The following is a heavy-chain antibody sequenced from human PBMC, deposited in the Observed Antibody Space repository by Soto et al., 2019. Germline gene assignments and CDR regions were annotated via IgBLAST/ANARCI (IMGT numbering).Heavy chain of an antibody. CDR1: GFTFSSSA. V-gene: IGHV3-23*01. Sequence: GGSLRLSCAASGFTFSSSATSWVRQAPGKGLEWVSGISASGGSAYYADSVKGRFAISRDNSKNTLYLQMHSLRAEDTAVYSCAKGPTIFGVVITYSYYYGMDVWGQGTTVT. D-gene: IGHD3-3*01. CDR2: ISASGGSA. J-gene: IGHJ6*02. CDR3: AKGPTIFGVVITYSYYYGMDV.